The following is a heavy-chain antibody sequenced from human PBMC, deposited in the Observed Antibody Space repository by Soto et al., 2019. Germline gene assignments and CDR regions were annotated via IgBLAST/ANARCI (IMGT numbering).Heavy chain of an antibody. CDR2: TYHSGST. Sequence: QLQLQESGSGLVKPSQTLSLTCAVSGGSISSGGYSWSWIRQPPGKGLEWIGYTYHSGSTYYNPSLKSRVTISVDRSKNQFSLKLSSVTAADTAVYYCARAHYGDYGYGMDVWGQGTTVTVPS. V-gene: IGHV4-30-2*01. CDR1: GGSISSGGYS. CDR3: ARAHYGDYGYGMDV. J-gene: IGHJ6*02. D-gene: IGHD4-17*01.